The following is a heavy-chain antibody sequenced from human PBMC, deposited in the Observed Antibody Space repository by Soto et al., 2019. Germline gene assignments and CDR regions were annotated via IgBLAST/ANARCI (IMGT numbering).Heavy chain of an antibody. CDR1: GGSISSGGYY. Sequence: QVQLQESGPGLVKPSQTLSLTCTVSGGSISSGGYYWSWIRQHPGKGLEWIGYIYYSGSTYYNPSLKSRVTISVDTSKNQFSLKLSSVTAADTAVYYCARDKKGIEAAENWVDPWGQGTLVTVSS. CDR3: ARDKKGIEAAENWVDP. CDR2: IYYSGST. D-gene: IGHD6-13*01. J-gene: IGHJ5*02. V-gene: IGHV4-31*03.